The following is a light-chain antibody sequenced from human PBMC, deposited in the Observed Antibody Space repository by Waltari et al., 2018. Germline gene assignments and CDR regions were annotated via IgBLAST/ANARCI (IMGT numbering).Light chain of an antibody. CDR2: AAS. Sequence: DIQMTQSPSSLSASVGDRVTITCRASQAISNYLAWYQQKPGKVPKLLIYAASILPSGGPARFSGTGSGTGFSLTISSLQPEDVATDYCQKYNSAPLTFGGGTKVEIK. CDR3: QKYNSAPLT. J-gene: IGKJ4*01. V-gene: IGKV1-27*01. CDR1: QAISNY.